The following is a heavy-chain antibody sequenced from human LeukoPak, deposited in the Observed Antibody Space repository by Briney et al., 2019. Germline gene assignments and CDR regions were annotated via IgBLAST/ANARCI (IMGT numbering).Heavy chain of an antibody. CDR1: GFTFSGSA. V-gene: IGHV3-73*01. Sequence: GGSLKLSCAASGFTFSGSAMHWVRQASGKGLEWVGRIRSKANSYATAYAASVKGRFTISRDDSKNTAYLQMNSLKTEDTAVYYCTRTPIVGGTRFDYWGQGTLVTVSA. J-gene: IGHJ4*02. CDR2: IRSKANSYAT. CDR3: TRTPIVGGTRFDY. D-gene: IGHD1-26*01.